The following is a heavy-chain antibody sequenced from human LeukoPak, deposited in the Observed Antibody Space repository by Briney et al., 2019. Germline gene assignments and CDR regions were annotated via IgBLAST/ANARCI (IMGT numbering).Heavy chain of an antibody. J-gene: IGHJ4*02. CDR1: GGSISSYY. V-gene: IGHV4-59*01. Sequence: SETLSLTYTVSGGSISSYYRSWIRQPPGKGLEWIGYIYYSGSTNYNPSLKSRVTISVDTSKNQFSLKLSSVTAADTAVYYCARVVDYGDYYFDYWGQGTLVTVSS. CDR3: ARVVDYGDYYFDY. CDR2: IYYSGST. D-gene: IGHD4-17*01.